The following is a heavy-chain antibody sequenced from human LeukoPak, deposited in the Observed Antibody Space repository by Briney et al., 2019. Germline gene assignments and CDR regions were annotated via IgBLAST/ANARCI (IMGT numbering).Heavy chain of an antibody. J-gene: IGHJ4*02. CDR1: GFTVSSNY. CDR3: AKDKDWLLPSDY. D-gene: IGHD3-9*01. CDR2: IYSGGST. V-gene: IGHV3-53*01. Sequence: GGSLRLSCAASGFTVSSNYMSWVRQAPGKGLEWVSVIYSGGSTYYADSVKGRFTISRDNSKNTLYLQMNSLRAEDTAVYYCAKDKDWLLPSDYWGQGTLVTVSS.